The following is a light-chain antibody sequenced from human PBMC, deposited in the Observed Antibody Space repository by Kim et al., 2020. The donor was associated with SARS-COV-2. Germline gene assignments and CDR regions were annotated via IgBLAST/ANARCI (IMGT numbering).Light chain of an antibody. V-gene: IGKV3-20*01. CDR2: GAS. Sequence: WSPGERATLSCRASQSVSSSYLAWYQQKPGQAPRLLIYGASSRATGIPDRFSGSGSGTDFTLTISRLGPEDFAVYYCKQYGSSPGTFGQGTKLEI. CDR3: KQYGSSPGT. CDR1: QSVSSSY. J-gene: IGKJ2*02.